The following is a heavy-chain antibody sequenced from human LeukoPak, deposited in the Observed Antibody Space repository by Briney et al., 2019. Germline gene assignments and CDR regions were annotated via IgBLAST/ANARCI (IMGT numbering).Heavy chain of an antibody. CDR3: ARDAGIAVAESVDY. CDR2: IYSGGTT. CDR1: GFTVSSNY. D-gene: IGHD6-19*01. J-gene: IGHJ4*02. Sequence: PGGSLRLSCAASGFTVSSNYMNWVRQAPGKGLEWVSVIYSGGTTYYADSVKGRFTISRDNSKNTLYLQMNSLRAEDTAVYYCARDAGIAVAESVDYWGQGTLVTVSS. V-gene: IGHV3-53*01.